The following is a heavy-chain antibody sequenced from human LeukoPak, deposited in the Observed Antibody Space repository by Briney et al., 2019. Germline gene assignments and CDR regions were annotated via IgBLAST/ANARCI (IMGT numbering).Heavy chain of an antibody. J-gene: IGHJ4*02. V-gene: IGHV4-59*01. D-gene: IGHD2-2*01. Sequence: SETLSLTCAVYGGSFSGYYWSWLRQPPGKGLEWIGYIYYSGSTNYNPSLKSRVTISVDTSKNQFSLKLSSVTAADTAVYYCARSPYCSSTSCYGLVDYWGQGTLVTVSS. CDR1: GGSFSGYY. CDR2: IYYSGST. CDR3: ARSPYCSSTSCYGLVDY.